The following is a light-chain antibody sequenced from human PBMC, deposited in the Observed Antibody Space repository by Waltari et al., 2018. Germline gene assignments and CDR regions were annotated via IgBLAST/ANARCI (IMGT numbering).Light chain of an antibody. CDR3: CSYTTTTTLV. V-gene: IGLV2-14*01. CDR2: EVT. J-gene: IGLJ1*01. Sequence: QSAPTQPASVSASPGQSITLPCTGTRNDLGSYSYFSWYRQYPGKAPQLLIYEVTHRPSGVSDRFSGSRSGSTASLTISGLQTEDEANYFCCSYTTTTTLVFGTGTKVIVL. CDR1: RNDLGSYSY.